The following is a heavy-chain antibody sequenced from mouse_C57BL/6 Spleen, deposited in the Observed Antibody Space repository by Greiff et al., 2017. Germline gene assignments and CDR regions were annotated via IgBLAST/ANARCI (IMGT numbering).Heavy chain of an antibody. D-gene: IGHD1-1*01. J-gene: IGHJ2*01. Sequence: EVQVVESGGDLVKPGGSLKLSCAASGFTFSSYGMSWVRQTPDQRLEWVATLCSGGSYTYYPDSVKGRFTISRDNAKHTLYLQMSSLKSEDTAMYYCARRGTTVGATDYFDYWGQGTTLTVSS. CDR1: GFTFSSYG. V-gene: IGHV5-6*01. CDR3: ARRGTTVGATDYFDY. CDR2: LCSGGSYT.